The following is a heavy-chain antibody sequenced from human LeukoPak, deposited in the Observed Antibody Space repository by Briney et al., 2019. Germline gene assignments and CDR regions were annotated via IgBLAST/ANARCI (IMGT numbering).Heavy chain of an antibody. Sequence: GGSLRLSCAASGFTFSSHWMSWVRQAPGKGLEWVANIKKDGSEKYYVDSVKGRFTISRDNARPSLYLQMISLRAEDTAVYYCARGLSGVTGYTYGRGIDYWGQGTLVTVSS. CDR1: GFTFSSHW. J-gene: IGHJ4*02. V-gene: IGHV3-7*01. CDR3: ARGLSGVTGYTYGRGIDY. D-gene: IGHD5-18*01. CDR2: IKKDGSEK.